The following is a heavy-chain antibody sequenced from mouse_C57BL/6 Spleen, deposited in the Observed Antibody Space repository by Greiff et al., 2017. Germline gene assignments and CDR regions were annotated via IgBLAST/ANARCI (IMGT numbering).Heavy chain of an antibody. J-gene: IGHJ3*01. CDR2: ISYDGSN. D-gene: IGHD2-3*01. V-gene: IGHV3-6*01. Sequence: DVQLQESGPGLVKPSQSLSLTCSVTGYSITSGYYWNWIRQFPGNKLEWMGYISYDGSNNYNPSLKNRISITRDTSKNQFFLKLNSVTTEDTATYYCARDDDGYYLVFAYWGQGTLVTVSA. CDR1: GYSITSGYY. CDR3: ARDDDGYYLVFAY.